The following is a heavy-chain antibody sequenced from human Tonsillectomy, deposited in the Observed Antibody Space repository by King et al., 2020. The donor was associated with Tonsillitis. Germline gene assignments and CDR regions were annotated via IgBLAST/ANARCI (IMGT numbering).Heavy chain of an antibody. D-gene: IGHD3-22*01. J-gene: IGHJ3*02. CDR3: AREELDYDESRNNAFDI. V-gene: IGHV1-69*01. Sequence: VQLVESGAEVKKPGSSLKVSCKASGGTFSSYAISWVRQAPGQGLEWMGGIIPIFGTANYAQTFQGRVTITADESTSTAYMELSSLRSEDTAVYYCAREELDYDESRNNAFDIWGQGTMVTVSS. CDR1: GGTFSSYA. CDR2: IIPIFGTA.